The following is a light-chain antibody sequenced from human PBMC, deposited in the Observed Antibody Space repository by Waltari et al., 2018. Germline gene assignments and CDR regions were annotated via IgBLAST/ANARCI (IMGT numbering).Light chain of an antibody. CDR1: QSLLHSNGNTY. CDR2: GGS. V-gene: IGKV2-40*01. Sequence: DIVMTQTPLSLPITPGDPASISCRSSQSLLHSNGNTYLHWYLQKPGQSPQLLIYGGSNRASGVPDRFSGSGSGTDFTLKISKVEAEDVGVYYCVQAIAFPWTFGQGTNVEIK. CDR3: VQAIAFPWT. J-gene: IGKJ1*01.